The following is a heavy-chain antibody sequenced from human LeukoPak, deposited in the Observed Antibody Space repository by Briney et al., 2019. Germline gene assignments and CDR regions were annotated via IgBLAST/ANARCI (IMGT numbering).Heavy chain of an antibody. CDR1: GYAFTSYF. D-gene: IGHD2-15*01. V-gene: IGHV1-46*01. Sequence: GASVKVSCKASGYAFTSYFMHWVRQAPGQGHEWMGIINPSGSITSYAQKFQGRVTIPRDTSTRTVYMELSSPRSEYTAVYYCARDLAMRGFCRLDYWGQGTLVTVPS. CDR3: ARDLAMRGFCRLDY. J-gene: IGHJ4*02. CDR2: INPSGSIT.